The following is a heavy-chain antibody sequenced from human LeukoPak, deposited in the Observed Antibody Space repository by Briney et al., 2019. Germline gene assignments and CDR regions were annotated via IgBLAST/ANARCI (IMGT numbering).Heavy chain of an antibody. CDR2: INSDGRST. D-gene: IGHD3-9*01. CDR3: ARGADSGYSSDN. V-gene: IGHV3-74*01. CDR1: GFTFSRYW. J-gene: IGHJ4*02. Sequence: GGSLRLSCVASGFTFSRYWMHWVRQAPGKGLVWVSRINSDGRSTNYADSVRGRFSISRDNAENTLYLQMNSLRAEDTAVYYCARGADSGYSSDNWGQGTLVSVSS.